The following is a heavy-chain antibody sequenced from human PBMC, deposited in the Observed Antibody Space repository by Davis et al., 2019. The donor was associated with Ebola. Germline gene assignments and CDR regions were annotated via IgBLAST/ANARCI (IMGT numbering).Heavy chain of an antibody. Sequence: PSETLSLICTVSGGSISSYYLTWIRQPPGKGLEWIGRIYTSGRTNYNPSLKSRVTMSVDTSKNQFSLRLSSVTAADTAVYYCVRDGCPGGSCYCGDYWGQGTLVTVSS. J-gene: IGHJ4*02. D-gene: IGHD2-15*01. CDR2: IYTSGRT. V-gene: IGHV4-4*07. CDR3: VRDGCPGGSCYCGDY. CDR1: GGSISSYY.